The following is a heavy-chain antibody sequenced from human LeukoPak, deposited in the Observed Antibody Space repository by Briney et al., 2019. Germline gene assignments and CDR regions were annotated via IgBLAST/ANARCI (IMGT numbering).Heavy chain of an antibody. J-gene: IGHJ4*02. CDR1: GFTVSNEN. Sequence: GGSLRLSCAASGFTVSNENINWVRQAPGKGLEWVSIIYTAGGTNYADSVRGRFTISRDNSKNTVYLQMNSLRAEDTAVYYCARHRELGLWGQGTPVTVSS. CDR3: ARHRELGL. D-gene: IGHD1-26*01. CDR2: IYTAGGT. V-gene: IGHV3-66*04.